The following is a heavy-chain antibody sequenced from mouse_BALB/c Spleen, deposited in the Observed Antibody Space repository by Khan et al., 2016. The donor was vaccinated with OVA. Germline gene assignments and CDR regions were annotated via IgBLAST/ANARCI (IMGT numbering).Heavy chain of an antibody. Sequence: LVKTGASVKISCKASGYSFTGYYIHWVKQSHGKSLEWIGYISCYNGGTGYNPKFKGKAIFTGNTSSSTAYMQFKRQTSEDSDVYYSERDGYYYAMDYWGQGTSVTVSS. V-gene: IGHV1S34*01. D-gene: IGHD2-3*01. CDR1: GYSFTGYY. CDR2: ISCYNGGT. J-gene: IGHJ4*01. CDR3: ERDGYYYAMDY.